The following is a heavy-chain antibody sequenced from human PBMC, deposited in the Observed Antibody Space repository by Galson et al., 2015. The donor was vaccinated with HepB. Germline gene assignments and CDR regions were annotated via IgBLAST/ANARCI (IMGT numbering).Heavy chain of an antibody. Sequence: SLRLSCAASGFTFSSYSMNWIRQAPGKGLEWVSSISSSSSYIYYADSVKGRFTISRDNAKNSLYLQMNSLRAEDTAVYYCARDERFLEWSHSDYCVHRTLVTVSS. J-gene: IGHJ4*01. D-gene: IGHD3-3*01. V-gene: IGHV3-21*01. CDR3: ARDERFLEWSHSDY. CDR1: GFTFSSYS. CDR2: ISSSSSYI.